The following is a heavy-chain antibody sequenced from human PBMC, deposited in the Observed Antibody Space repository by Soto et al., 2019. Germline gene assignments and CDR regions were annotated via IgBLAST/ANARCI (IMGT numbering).Heavy chain of an antibody. CDR1: GFTVSRNY. D-gene: IGHD5-12*01. J-gene: IGHJ6*02. CDR3: AKVGQAGYRYGMDV. Sequence: GGSLRLSCAASGFTVSRNYMSWVRQAPGKGLEWVSILYSGGSTYYADSVKGRFTISRDNSKNTLYLQMNSLRAEDTAVYYCAKVGQAGYRYGMDVWGQGTTVTVSS. CDR2: LYSGGST. V-gene: IGHV3-53*01.